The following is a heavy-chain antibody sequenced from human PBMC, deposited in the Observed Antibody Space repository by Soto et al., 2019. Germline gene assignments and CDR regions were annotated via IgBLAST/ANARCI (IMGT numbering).Heavy chain of an antibody. CDR3: AKEIGYSSGWPFDY. J-gene: IGHJ4*02. V-gene: IGHV3-30*18. CDR2: ISYDGSKK. D-gene: IGHD6-19*01. CDR1: GFTFNSYG. Sequence: GGSLRLSCAASGFTFNSYGMHWVRQAPGKGLEWLAVISYDGSKKYYADSVKGRFTISRDNSKNTLYLQMNSLRAGDTAVYYCAKEIGYSSGWPFDYWGQGTLVTVSS.